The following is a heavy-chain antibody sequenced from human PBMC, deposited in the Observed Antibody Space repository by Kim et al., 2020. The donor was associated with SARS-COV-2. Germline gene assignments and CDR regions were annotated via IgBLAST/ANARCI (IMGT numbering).Heavy chain of an antibody. CDR2: IYYSGST. CDR3: ARGNGYSSGWWEDY. CDR1: GGSISSYY. Sequence: SETLSLTCTVSGGSISSYYWSWIRQPPGKGLEWIGYIYYSGSTNYNPSLKSRVTISVDTSKNQFSRKLSSVTAADTTVYYCARGNGYSSGWWEDYWGQGTLVTVSS. V-gene: IGHV4-59*01. D-gene: IGHD6-19*01. J-gene: IGHJ4*02.